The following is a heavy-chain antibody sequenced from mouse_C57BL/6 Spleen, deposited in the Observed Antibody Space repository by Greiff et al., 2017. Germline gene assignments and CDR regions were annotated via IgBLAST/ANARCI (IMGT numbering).Heavy chain of an antibody. V-gene: IGHV10-1*01. CDR3: VREGLYYGTLAWFAY. CDR1: GFSFNTYA. CDR2: LRSKSNNYAT. J-gene: IGHJ3*01. Sequence: GGGLVQPKGSLKLSCAASGFSFNTYAMNWVRQAPGKGLEWVARLRSKSNNYATYYADSVKARFTISRDDSESMLYLQMNNLKTEDTAMYYCVREGLYYGTLAWFAYWGQGTLVTVSA. D-gene: IGHD1-1*01.